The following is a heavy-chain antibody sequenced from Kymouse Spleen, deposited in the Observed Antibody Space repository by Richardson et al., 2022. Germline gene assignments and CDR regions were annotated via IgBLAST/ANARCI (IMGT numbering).Heavy chain of an antibody. V-gene: IGHV3-43*01. D-gene: IGHD1-7*01. CDR1: GFTFDDYT. J-gene: IGHJ6*02. Sequence: EVQLVESGGVVVQPGGSLRLSCAASGFTFDDYTMHWVRQAPGKGLEWVSLISWDGGSTYYADSVKGRFTISRDNSKNSLYLQMNSLRTEDTALYYCAKDITGTTWGYYYYYGMDVWGQGTTVTVSS. CDR3: AKDITGTTWGYYYYYGMDV. CDR2: ISWDGGST.